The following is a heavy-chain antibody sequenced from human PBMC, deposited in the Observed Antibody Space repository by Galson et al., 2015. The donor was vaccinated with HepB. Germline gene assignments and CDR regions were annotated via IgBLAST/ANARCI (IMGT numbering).Heavy chain of an antibody. V-gene: IGHV2-70*01. CDR1: GFSLSTSGMC. D-gene: IGHD3-22*01. CDR3: ARNYYYDSSGYHLGDY. Sequence: PALVKPTQTLTLTCTFSGFSLSTSGMCVSWIRQPPGKALEWLALIDWDDDKYYSTSLKTRLTISKDTSKNQVVLTMTNMDPVDTATYYCARNYYYDSSGYHLGDYWGQGTLVTVSS. J-gene: IGHJ4*02. CDR2: IDWDDDK.